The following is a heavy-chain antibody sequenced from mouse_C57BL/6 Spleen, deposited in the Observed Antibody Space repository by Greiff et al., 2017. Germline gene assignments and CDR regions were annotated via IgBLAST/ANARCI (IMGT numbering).Heavy chain of an antibody. Sequence: VQLQQPGAELVKPGASVKLSCKASGYTFTSYWMQWVKQRPGQGLEWIGEIDPSDSYTNYNQKFKGKATLTVDTSSSTAYMQLSSLTSEDSAVYYCAYYSNYNAMDYWGQGTLVTVSS. J-gene: IGHJ4*01. CDR2: IDPSDSYT. V-gene: IGHV1-50*01. CDR1: GYTFTSYW. CDR3: AYYSNYNAMDY. D-gene: IGHD2-5*01.